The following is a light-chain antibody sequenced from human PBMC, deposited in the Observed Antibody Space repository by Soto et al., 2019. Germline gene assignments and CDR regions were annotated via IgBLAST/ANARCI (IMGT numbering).Light chain of an antibody. V-gene: IGKV3-15*01. CDR3: QQYNNWPLT. J-gene: IGKJ4*01. Sequence: DIVMSQTPLSLSVTPGQPASISCRSSQSLLSSGGETYLFWYQQKPGQAPRLLIYDVSTRATGIPDRFSGSGSGTEFTLTISSLHFEDIAVYFCQQYNNWPLTFGGGTKVDIK. CDR2: DVS. CDR1: QSLLSSGGETY.